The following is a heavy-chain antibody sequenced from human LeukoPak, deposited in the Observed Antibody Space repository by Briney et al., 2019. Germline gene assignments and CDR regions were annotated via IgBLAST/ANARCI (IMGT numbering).Heavy chain of an antibody. J-gene: IGHJ4*02. CDR2: IIPIFGTA. V-gene: IGHV1-69*13. Sequence: ASVKVSCKASGGTFSSYAISWVRQAPGQGLEWMGGIIPIFGTANYAQKFQGRVTITADESTSTAYMELSSLRSEDTAVYYCASHYYDSSGYYYGFDYWAQGTLVTVSS. CDR1: GGTFSSYA. CDR3: ASHYYDSSGYYYGFDY. D-gene: IGHD3-22*01.